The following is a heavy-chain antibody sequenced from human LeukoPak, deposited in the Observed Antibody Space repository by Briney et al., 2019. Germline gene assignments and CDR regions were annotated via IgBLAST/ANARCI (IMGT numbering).Heavy chain of an antibody. V-gene: IGHV3-30*02. Sequence: GGSLRLSCAASGFTYSSYGMHWVRQAPGKGLEWVAFIRYDGSNKYYADSVKGRFTISRDNSKNTLYLQMNSLRAEDTAVYYCARLSTAVADSDYWGQGTLVTVSS. CDR3: ARLSTAVADSDY. CDR1: GFTYSSYG. CDR2: IRYDGSNK. J-gene: IGHJ4*02. D-gene: IGHD6-13*01.